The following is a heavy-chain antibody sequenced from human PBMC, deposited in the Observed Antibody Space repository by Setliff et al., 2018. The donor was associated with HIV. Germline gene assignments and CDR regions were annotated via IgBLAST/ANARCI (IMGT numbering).Heavy chain of an antibody. CDR1: GFTFSDYG. Sequence: PGGSLRLSCAPSGFTFSDYGIHWVRQAPGKGLEWLTYIRYDASNKFYADSVKGRFTISRDNSKSTLFLQLNSLRVDDTAVYYCAKSCDVPSKPGPYYYSMDVWGKGTKVTVSS. V-gene: IGHV3-30*02. D-gene: IGHD2-2*01. CDR3: AKSCDVPSKPGPYYYSMDV. J-gene: IGHJ6*03. CDR2: IRYDASNK.